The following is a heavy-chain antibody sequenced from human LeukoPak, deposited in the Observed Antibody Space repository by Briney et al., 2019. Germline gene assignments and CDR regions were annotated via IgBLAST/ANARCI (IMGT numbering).Heavy chain of an antibody. CDR3: ATISYCSSTSCHAGYFDY. CDR1: GYTFTSYY. Sequence: ASVKVSCKASGYTFTSYYMHWVRQAPGQELEWMGIINPSGGSTSYAQKFQGRVTMTRDTSTSTVYMELSSLRSEDTAVYYCATISYCSSTSCHAGYFDYWGQGTLVTVSS. D-gene: IGHD2-2*01. J-gene: IGHJ4*02. V-gene: IGHV1-46*01. CDR2: INPSGGST.